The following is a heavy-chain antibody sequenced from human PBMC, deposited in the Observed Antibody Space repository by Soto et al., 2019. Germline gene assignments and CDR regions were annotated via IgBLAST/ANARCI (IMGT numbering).Heavy chain of an antibody. D-gene: IGHD6-19*01. CDR2: IGSAGDT. CDR1: GFNFRNDD. V-gene: IGHV3-13*01. CDR3: ARGGYSSGFYHDAMDV. Sequence: EVQLVESGGGLVQPGGSLRLSFAASGFNFRNDDMLWVRQVKGKGLEWVSAIGSAGDTYYSASVKCRFTISRENTKHFLFLQMNSRRAWDTAVYYCARGGYSSGFYHDAMDVWGQGTAVTVSS. J-gene: IGHJ6*02.